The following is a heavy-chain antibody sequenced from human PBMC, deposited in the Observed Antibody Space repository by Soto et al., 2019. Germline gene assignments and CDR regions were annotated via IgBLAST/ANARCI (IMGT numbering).Heavy chain of an antibody. J-gene: IGHJ3*01. CDR3: ASWREREHAFDV. V-gene: IGHV3-53*01. Sequence: DVPLVESGGGLIQPGESLRLSCVAFGLTVSGTKYVAWVRQAPGKGLEWVSALYDVFGSFYADSVKGRFTTSSDRSRSTVYLQMNDLRPDDTAVYYCASWREREHAFDVWGQGTAVIFSP. CDR1: GLTVSGTKY. D-gene: IGHD1-1*01. CDR2: LYDVFGS.